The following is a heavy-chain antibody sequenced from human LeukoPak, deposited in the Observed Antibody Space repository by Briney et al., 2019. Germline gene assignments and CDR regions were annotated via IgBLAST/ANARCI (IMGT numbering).Heavy chain of an antibody. Sequence: GGSLRLPCAASGFTFSNYSMNWVRQAPGKGMEWVSSISSSSSCIYYADSVKGRFTISRDNAKNSLYLQMNSLRAEDTAVYYCARDVSGINADWGQGTLVTVSS. J-gene: IGHJ4*02. CDR2: ISSSSSCI. D-gene: IGHD1-14*01. CDR1: GFTFSNYS. CDR3: ARDVSGINAD. V-gene: IGHV3-21*01.